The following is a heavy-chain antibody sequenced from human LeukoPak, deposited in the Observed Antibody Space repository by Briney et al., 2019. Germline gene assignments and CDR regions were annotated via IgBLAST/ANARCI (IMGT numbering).Heavy chain of an antibody. CDR3: ARLHCSGGSCSAVDY. D-gene: IGHD2-15*01. CDR1: GYTFTSYG. CDR2: ISAYNGNT. Sequence: ASMKVSCKASGYTFTSYGISWVRQAPGQGLEWMGWISAYNGNTNYAQKLQGRVTMTTDTSTSTAYMELRSLRSDDTAVYYCARLHCSGGSCSAVDYWGQGTLVTVSS. J-gene: IGHJ4*02. V-gene: IGHV1-18*01.